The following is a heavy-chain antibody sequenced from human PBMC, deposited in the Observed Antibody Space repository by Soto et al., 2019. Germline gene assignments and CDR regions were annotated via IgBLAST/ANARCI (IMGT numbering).Heavy chain of an antibody. V-gene: IGHV1-3*05. J-gene: IGHJ4*02. CDR1: GYTFTSCA. CDR2: INAGNGNT. D-gene: IGHD2-21*02. CDR3: ARSFVVVTDFDY. Sequence: QVQLVQSGAEEKKPGASVKVSCKASGYTFTSCAMHWVRQAPGQRLEWMGWINAGNGNTKYSQKFQGRVTITRDTSANTAYMELSSLRSEDTAVYYCARSFVVVTDFDYWGQGTLVTVSS.